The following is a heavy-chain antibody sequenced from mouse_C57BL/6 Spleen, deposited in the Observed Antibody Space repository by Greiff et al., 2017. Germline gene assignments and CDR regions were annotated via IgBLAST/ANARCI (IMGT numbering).Heavy chain of an antibody. V-gene: IGHV1-62-2*01. CDR3: ARHEDLWYYLDY. CDR2: CYPGSGSI. D-gene: IGHD1-1*02. Sequence: QVQLKESGAELVKPGESVKLSCKASGFTFTEYTIHWVKQRSGQGLAWIGWCYPGSGSIKYNEKFKDTATLTAEKSSSTVYMEHSRLTSEDSAVYFCARHEDLWYYLDYWGQGTTLTVSS. CDR1: GFTFTEYT. J-gene: IGHJ2*01.